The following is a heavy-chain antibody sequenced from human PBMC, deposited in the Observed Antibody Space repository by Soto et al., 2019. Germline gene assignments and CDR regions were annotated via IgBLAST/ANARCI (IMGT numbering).Heavy chain of an antibody. CDR2: ISYDGSNK. D-gene: IGHD6-13*01. CDR3: AKDPEGGIAAAGTKYGMDV. V-gene: IGHV3-30*18. J-gene: IGHJ6*02. CDR1: GFTFSSYG. Sequence: ESGGGVVQPGRSLRLSCAASGFTFSSYGMHWVRQAPGKGLEWVAVISYDGSNKYYADSVKGRFTISRDNSKNTLYLQMNSLRAEDTAVYYRAKDPEGGIAAAGTKYGMDVWGQGTTVTVSS.